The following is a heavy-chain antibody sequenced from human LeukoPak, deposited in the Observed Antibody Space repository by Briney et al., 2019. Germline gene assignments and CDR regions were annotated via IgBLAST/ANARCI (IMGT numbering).Heavy chain of an antibody. CDR2: IYYSGST. D-gene: IGHD2-15*01. CDR1: GGSNSSYY. Sequence: SETLSHTCTASGGSNSSYYWSWIRQPPGKGLEWIGYIYYSGSTNYNPSLKSRVTISVDTSKNQFSLKLSSVTAADTAVYYCASFCSGGSCYSGGDAFDIWGQGTMVTVSS. V-gene: IGHV4-59*01. J-gene: IGHJ3*02. CDR3: ASFCSGGSCYSGGDAFDI.